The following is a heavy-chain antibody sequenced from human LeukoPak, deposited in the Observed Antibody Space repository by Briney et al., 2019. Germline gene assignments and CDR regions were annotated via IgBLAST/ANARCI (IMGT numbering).Heavy chain of an antibody. J-gene: IGHJ3*02. CDR2: IYYSGST. D-gene: IGHD3-22*01. CDR3: ARDHDSSGYEGSAFDI. V-gene: IGHV4-59*12. Sequence: SETLSLTCTVSGGSISSYYWSWIRQPPGKGLEWIGSIYYSGSTYYNPSLKSRVTISVDTSKNQFSLKLSSVTAADTAVYYCARDHDSSGYEGSAFDIWGQGTMVTVSS. CDR1: GGSISSYY.